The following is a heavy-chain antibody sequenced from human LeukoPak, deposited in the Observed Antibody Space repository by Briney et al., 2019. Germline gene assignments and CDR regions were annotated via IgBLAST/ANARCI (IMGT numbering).Heavy chain of an antibody. CDR1: GYTFTGCY. CDR2: INPNSGGT. CDR3: ARDRGEMGIAAESGDP. Sequence: ASVKVSCKASGYTFTGCYMHWVRQAPGQGLEWMGRINPNSGGTNYAQKFQGRVTMTRDTSISTAYMELSRLRSDDTAVYYCARDRGEMGIAAESGDPWGQGTLVTVSS. J-gene: IGHJ5*02. D-gene: IGHD6-13*01. V-gene: IGHV1-2*06.